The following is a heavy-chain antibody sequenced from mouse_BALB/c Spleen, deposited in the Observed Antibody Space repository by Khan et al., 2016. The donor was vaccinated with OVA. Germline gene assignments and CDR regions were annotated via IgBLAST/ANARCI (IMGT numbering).Heavy chain of an antibody. V-gene: IGHV14-4*02. Sequence: VQLKQSGADLVRSGASVKMSCIASGFNIRHYYLHWVKQRPEKGLEWIGWIDPDNGGTEYDPKFKGKATMTADTSSNTAYLQLSSLTSEDTSVYYCTTGSGYALDYWGHGTSVTVSS. CDR3: TTGSGYALDY. CDR2: IDPDNGGT. CDR1: GFNIRHYY. D-gene: IGHD4-1*01. J-gene: IGHJ4*01.